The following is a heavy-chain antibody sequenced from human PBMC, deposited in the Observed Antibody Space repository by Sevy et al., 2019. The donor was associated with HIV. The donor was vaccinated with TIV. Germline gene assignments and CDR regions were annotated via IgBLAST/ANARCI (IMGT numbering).Heavy chain of an antibody. CDR3: AKDQGGYSYGLPGYYYYGMDV. D-gene: IGHD5-18*01. CDR1: GFTFSSYG. Sequence: GGSLRLSCAASGFTFSSYGMHWVRQAPGKGLEWVAVISYDGSNKYYADSVKGRFTISRDNSKNTLSLQMNSLRAEDTAVYYCAKDQGGYSYGLPGYYYYGMDVSGQGTSVTVSS. V-gene: IGHV3-30*18. CDR2: ISYDGSNK. J-gene: IGHJ6*02.